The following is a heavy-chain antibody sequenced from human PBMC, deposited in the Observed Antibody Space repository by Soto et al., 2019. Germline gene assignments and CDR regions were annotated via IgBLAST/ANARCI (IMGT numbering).Heavy chain of an antibody. CDR2: ISYDGSLQ. CDR3: ASDRGYGHASVPYS. V-gene: IGHV3-30*03. D-gene: IGHD5-18*01. J-gene: IGHJ4*02. Sequence: QAQLVESGGGVVQPGRSLRLSCAASGFTFSSYGMHWVRQAPGTGLEWVAVISYDGSLQHYADSVKGRFTISRVNSKNMVLLEMNSLRAEDTAVYYCASDRGYGHASVPYSWGQGTLVSVSS. CDR1: GFTFSSYG.